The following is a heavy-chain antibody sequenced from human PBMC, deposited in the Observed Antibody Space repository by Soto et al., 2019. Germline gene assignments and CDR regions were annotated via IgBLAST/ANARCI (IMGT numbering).Heavy chain of an antibody. CDR3: TKGIWYYYDSSGAPYYFGY. CDR2: ISWDGGST. D-gene: IGHD3-22*01. V-gene: IGHV3-43*01. Sequence: EVQLVESGGVVVQPGGSLRLSCAASGFTFDDYTMHWVRQAPGKGLEWVSLISWDGGSTYYADSVKGRFTISRDNSKNSLYLQMNSLITEATALYYCTKGIWYYYDSSGAPYYFGYGGPGSLVTVS. CDR1: GFTFDDYT. J-gene: IGHJ4*02.